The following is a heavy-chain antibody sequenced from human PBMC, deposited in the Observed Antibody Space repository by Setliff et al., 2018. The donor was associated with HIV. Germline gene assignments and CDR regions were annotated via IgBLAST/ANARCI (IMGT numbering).Heavy chain of an antibody. J-gene: IGHJ4*02. CDR1: GFTFSSYS. CDR3: AREATPRHSSGWVYFDY. Sequence: GGSLRLSCAASGFTFSSYSMNWVRQAPGKGLEWVSYISSSSSTIYYADSVKGRFTISRDNAKNTLYLQMNSLRVEDTAMYYCAREATPRHSSGWVYFDYWGQGMMVTVSS. D-gene: IGHD6-19*01. V-gene: IGHV3-48*01. CDR2: ISSSSSTI.